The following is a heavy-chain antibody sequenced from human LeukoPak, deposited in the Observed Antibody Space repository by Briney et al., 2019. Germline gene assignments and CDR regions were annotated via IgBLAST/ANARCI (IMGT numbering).Heavy chain of an antibody. Sequence: GGSLRLSCAASGFTFSSYGMHWVRQSPGEGLEWVTVISYDGSNKYYADSVKGRFTISRDNSKNTMYLQMNSLRTEDTAVYYCAREGWGSFWYFDLWGRGTLVTVSS. CDR1: GFTFSSYG. CDR2: ISYDGSNK. CDR3: AREGWGSFWYFDL. V-gene: IGHV3-30*19. D-gene: IGHD7-27*01. J-gene: IGHJ2*01.